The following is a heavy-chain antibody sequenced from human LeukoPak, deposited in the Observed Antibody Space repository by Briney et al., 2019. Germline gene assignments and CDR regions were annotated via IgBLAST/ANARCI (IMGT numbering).Heavy chain of an antibody. CDR1: GYTFTGYY. CDR3: ARGLRGGDCYSPGY. D-gene: IGHD2-21*02. CDR2: INPNGGGT. Sequence: ASVKVSCKASGYTFTGYYMHWVRQAPGQGLEWMGRINPNGGGTNYAQKFQGRVTMTRDTSISTAYMELSRLRSDDTAVYYCARGLRGGDCYSPGYWGQGTLVTVSS. J-gene: IGHJ4*02. V-gene: IGHV1-2*06.